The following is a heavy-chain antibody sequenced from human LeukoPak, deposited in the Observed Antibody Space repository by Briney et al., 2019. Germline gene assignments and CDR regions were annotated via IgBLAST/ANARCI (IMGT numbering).Heavy chain of an antibody. J-gene: IGHJ4*02. V-gene: IGHV3-66*01. CDR3: ARARSGSYNDAVDY. Sequence: GGSLRLSCAASGFSVSSKYMSWVRQPPGKGLEWVSILYSGGGTYYADSVKGRFTISRDSSKNTVYLQMNSLRAEDTAVYYCARARSGSYNDAVDYWGQGTLVTVSS. CDR1: GFSVSSKY. CDR2: LYSGGGT. D-gene: IGHD1-26*01.